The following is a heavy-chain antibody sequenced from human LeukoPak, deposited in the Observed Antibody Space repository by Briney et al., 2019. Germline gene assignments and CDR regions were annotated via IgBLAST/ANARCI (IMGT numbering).Heavy chain of an antibody. CDR1: GGSISSSSYY. Sequence: SETLSLTCTVSGGSISSSSYYWGWIRQPPGKGLEWIGNIYYSGSTDYNPSLESRVTISVDTSKNQFSLKLRSVTAADTAVYYCARGRTWNYSWFDPWGQGTLVTVSS. V-gene: IGHV4-39*07. CDR2: IYYSGST. CDR3: ARGRTWNYSWFDP. D-gene: IGHD1-7*01. J-gene: IGHJ5*02.